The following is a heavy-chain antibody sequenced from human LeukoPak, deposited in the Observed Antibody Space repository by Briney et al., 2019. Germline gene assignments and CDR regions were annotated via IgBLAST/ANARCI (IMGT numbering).Heavy chain of an antibody. Sequence: PGGSLRLSCAASGFTVSGNYMSWVRQAPGKGLEWVSVIYSGGSTYYADSVKGRFTTPRDISKNTLYLQMNSLRAEDTAVYYCASVNGDGAEYFQHWAQGTLVTVSS. D-gene: IGHD2-21*01. CDR1: GFTVSGNY. J-gene: IGHJ1*01. CDR2: IYSGGST. CDR3: ASVNGDGAEYFQH. V-gene: IGHV3-53*01.